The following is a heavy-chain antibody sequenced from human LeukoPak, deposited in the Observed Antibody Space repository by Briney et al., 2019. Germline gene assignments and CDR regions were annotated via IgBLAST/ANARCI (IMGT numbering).Heavy chain of an antibody. J-gene: IGHJ4*02. Sequence: GESLKISCKGSGYSFTSYWIGWVRQMPGKGLEWVGIIYPGDSDTRYSPSFQGQVTISADKSISTAYLQWSSLKASDTAMYYCARHFYYGSGSYPHYFDYWGQGTLVTVSS. D-gene: IGHD3-10*01. CDR2: IYPGDSDT. CDR3: ARHFYYGSGSYPHYFDY. V-gene: IGHV5-51*01. CDR1: GYSFTSYW.